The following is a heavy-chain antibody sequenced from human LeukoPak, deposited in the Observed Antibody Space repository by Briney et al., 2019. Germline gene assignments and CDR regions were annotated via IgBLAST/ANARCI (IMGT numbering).Heavy chain of an antibody. CDR1: GYTLTSYG. CDR2: ISAYNGNT. D-gene: IGHD1-26*01. V-gene: IGHV1-18*01. Sequence: ASVKVSCKASGYTLTSYGISWVRQAPGPVIEWMGWISAYNGNTSYAQKLQGRVTMTTDTSTSTAYMELRSLRSDDTAVYYCARGEGATDFDYWGQGTLVTVSS. J-gene: IGHJ4*02. CDR3: ARGEGATDFDY.